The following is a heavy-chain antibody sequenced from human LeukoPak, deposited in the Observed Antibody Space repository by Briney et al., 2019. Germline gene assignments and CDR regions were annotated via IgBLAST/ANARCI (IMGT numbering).Heavy chain of an antibody. Sequence: QAGGSLRLSCAASGFTFSHYAMHWVRQAPGKGLGWVAVISYDGNHKYYADSVKGRFTISRDNSKNTLYVQMNSLRAEDTAVYYCARARNGTLKYWGQGTLVTVCS. D-gene: IGHD1-26*01. CDR2: ISYDGNHK. CDR3: ARARNGTLKY. CDR1: GFTFSHYA. V-gene: IGHV3-30*01. J-gene: IGHJ4*02.